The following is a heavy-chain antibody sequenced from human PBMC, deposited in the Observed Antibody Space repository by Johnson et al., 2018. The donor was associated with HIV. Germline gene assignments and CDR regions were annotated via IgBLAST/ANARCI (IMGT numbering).Heavy chain of an antibody. CDR3: AKIRRAYYEDAFDM. Sequence: VQPGGSLRLSCAASGFTFSSYAMHWVRQAPGKGLEWVAFIRFDGSNKYYADSVKGRFTISRDNSKNTVYLQMNRLRPEDTAVYYCAKIRRAYYEDAFDMWGQGTMVTVSS. D-gene: IGHD3-22*01. V-gene: IGHV3-30*02. J-gene: IGHJ3*02. CDR2: IRFDGSNK. CDR1: GFTFSSYA.